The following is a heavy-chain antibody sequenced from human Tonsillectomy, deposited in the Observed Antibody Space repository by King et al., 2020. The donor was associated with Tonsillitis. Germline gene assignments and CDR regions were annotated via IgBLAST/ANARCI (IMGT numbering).Heavy chain of an antibody. Sequence: QLVQSGAEVKKPGASVKVSCKTSGYTFTVYYIHWVRQAPGQGLEWRGWSNPNIGDANYAQKFQGRVTMTRDTSIRTAYMELSRLRSDDTAVYYCARAPLNYDFWIGYFDYWGQGTLVTVSS. CDR3: ARAPLNYDFWIGYFDY. J-gene: IGHJ4*02. CDR1: GYTFTVYY. V-gene: IGHV1-2*02. D-gene: IGHD3-3*01. CDR2: SNPNIGDA.